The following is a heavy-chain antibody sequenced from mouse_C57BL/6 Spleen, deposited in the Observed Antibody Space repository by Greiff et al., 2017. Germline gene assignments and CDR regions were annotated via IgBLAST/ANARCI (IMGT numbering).Heavy chain of an antibody. V-gene: IGHV1-80*01. Sequence: VKLMESGAELVKPGASVKISCKASGYAFSSYWMNWVKQRPGKGLEWIGQIYPGDGDTNYNGKFKGKATLTADKSSSTAYMQLSSLTSEDSAVYFCARWRDYDWFAYWGQGTLVTVSA. J-gene: IGHJ3*01. CDR2: IYPGDGDT. CDR1: GYAFSSYW. D-gene: IGHD2-4*01. CDR3: ARWRDYDWFAY.